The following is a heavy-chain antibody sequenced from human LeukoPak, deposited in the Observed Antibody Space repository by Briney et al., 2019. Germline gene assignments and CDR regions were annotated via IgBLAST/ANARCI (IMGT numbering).Heavy chain of an antibody. CDR1: GFTFSSYS. D-gene: IGHD6-6*01. CDR2: IYYSGST. J-gene: IGHJ3*02. Sequence: KSGGSLRLSCAASGFTFSSYSMNWVRQPPGKGLEWIGSIYYSGSTYYNPSLKSRVTISVDTSKNQFSLKLSSVTAADTAVYYCARTRIAAPLVLFDIWGQGTMVTVSS. V-gene: IGHV4-39*07. CDR3: ARTRIAAPLVLFDI.